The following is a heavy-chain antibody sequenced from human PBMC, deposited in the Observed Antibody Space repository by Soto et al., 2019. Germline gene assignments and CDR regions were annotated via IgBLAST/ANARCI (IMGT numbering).Heavy chain of an antibody. V-gene: IGHV3-23*01. CDR1: GFTFSNHA. D-gene: IGHD1-26*01. Sequence: EVHLLEFGGGLVQPGGSLRLSCAASGFTFSNHAMNWVRLAPGKGLEWVSGITGSGGTTFYADSVKGRFTISRDNSRNTVYLQMNSVRADDTGVYYCAKEYTSTSKGSFDYWGQGALVTVSS. J-gene: IGHJ4*02. CDR2: ITGSGGTT. CDR3: AKEYTSTSKGSFDY.